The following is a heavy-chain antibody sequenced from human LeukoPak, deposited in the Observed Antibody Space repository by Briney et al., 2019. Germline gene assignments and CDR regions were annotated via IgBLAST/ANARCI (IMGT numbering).Heavy chain of an antibody. D-gene: IGHD3-9*01. CDR2: INPDSGDT. CDR1: GGTFSSYA. J-gene: IGHJ4*02. CDR3: ARGFDWLEYYFDS. Sequence: GASVKVSCKASGGTFSSYAISWVRQAPGQGLEWMGWINPDSGDTNSAQKFQGRVTMTTDTSISTAYMELSRLRSDDTAVYYCARGFDWLEYYFDSWGQGNLVTVSS. V-gene: IGHV1-2*02.